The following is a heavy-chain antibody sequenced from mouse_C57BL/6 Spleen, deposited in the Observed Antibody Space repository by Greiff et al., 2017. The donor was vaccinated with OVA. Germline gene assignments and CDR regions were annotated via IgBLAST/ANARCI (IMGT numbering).Heavy chain of an antibody. V-gene: IGHV1-52*01. CDR2: IDPSDSDT. J-gene: IGHJ2*01. D-gene: IGHD1-1*01. CDR3: AGDSYSSSYYFDY. CDR1: GYTFTSYW. Sequence: QVQLQQPGAELVRPGSSVKLSCKASGYTFTSYWMHWVKQRPIQGLEWIGNIDPSDSDTHYNQKFKDKATLTVDKSSSTAYMQLSSLTSEDSAVYYCAGDSYSSSYYFDYWGQGTTLTVSS.